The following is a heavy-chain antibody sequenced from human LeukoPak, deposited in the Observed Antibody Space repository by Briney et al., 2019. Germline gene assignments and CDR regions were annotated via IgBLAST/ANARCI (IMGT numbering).Heavy chain of an antibody. J-gene: IGHJ4*02. CDR1: GFTFSNAW. V-gene: IGHV3-15*01. CDR3: TTTPSSLWFGELSAGYFDY. D-gene: IGHD3-10*01. CDR2: IKSKTDGGTT. Sequence: GGSLRLSCAASGFTFSNAWMSWVRQAPGKGLEWVGRIKSKTDGGTTDYAAPVKGRFTISRDDSKNTPYLQMNSLKTEDTAVYYCTTTPSSLWFGELSAGYFDYWGQGTLVTVSS.